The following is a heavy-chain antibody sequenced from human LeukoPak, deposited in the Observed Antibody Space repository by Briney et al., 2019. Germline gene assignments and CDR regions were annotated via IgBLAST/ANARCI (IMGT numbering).Heavy chain of an antibody. V-gene: IGHV3-30*04. CDR3: AKRSAAGTVGYFDF. CDR2: ISYDGSNK. J-gene: IGHJ4*02. D-gene: IGHD6-13*01. Sequence: GGSLRLSCAASGFTFSSYAMHWVRQAPGKGLEWVAVISYDGSNKYYADSVKGRFTISRDDAKNTLHLEMNSLRAEDTALYYCAKRSAAGTVGYFDFWGQGTLVTVSS. CDR1: GFTFSSYA.